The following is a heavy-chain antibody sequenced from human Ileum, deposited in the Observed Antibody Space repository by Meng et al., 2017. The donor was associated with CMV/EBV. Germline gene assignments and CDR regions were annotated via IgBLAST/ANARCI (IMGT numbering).Heavy chain of an antibody. D-gene: IGHD3-9*01. CDR3: ARDVIRDDTGSWFDP. Sequence: VQLQESAPGLVKPSGPLSLTCSVSGASIRSYCWSWIRQPAGKGLEWIGRFTARGNTNYNPSLKSRVTMSLDTSLNQFSLRLNSVTAADTAVYYCARDVIRDDTGSWFDPWGQGTLVTVSS. CDR1: GASIRSYC. J-gene: IGHJ5*02. V-gene: IGHV4-4*07. CDR2: FTARGNT.